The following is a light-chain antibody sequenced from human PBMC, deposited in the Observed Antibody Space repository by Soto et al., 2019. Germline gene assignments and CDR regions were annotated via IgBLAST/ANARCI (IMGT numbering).Light chain of an antibody. CDR2: SAS. CDR3: QQGHNWPLT. V-gene: IGKV3-15*01. Sequence: IVMTQSPATLSVSPGERATLSCRASQSISTELAWYQQKPGQPPRLLIYSASTRATGVPARFTGSGSGSEFTLTLSGLQSEDFAVYYCQQGHNWPLTFGQGTRLEI. J-gene: IGKJ2*01. CDR1: QSISTE.